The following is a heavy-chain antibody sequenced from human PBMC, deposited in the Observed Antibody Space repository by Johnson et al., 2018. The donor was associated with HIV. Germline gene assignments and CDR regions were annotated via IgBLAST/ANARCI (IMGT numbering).Heavy chain of an antibody. D-gene: IGHD3-22*01. J-gene: IGHJ3*02. Sequence: QVQLVESGGGLVQPGGSLRLSCAASGFTLSSYGMHWVRQAPGKGLEWVAFIQYDGSTKYFAESVKGRFTISRDNSKNMTDLQMNSLRPEDTAVYYCAKDKSTEWLLLRSPWSGFDIWGQGTMVTVSS. CDR1: GFTLSSYG. V-gene: IGHV3-30*02. CDR2: IQYDGSTK. CDR3: AKDKSTEWLLLRSPWSGFDI.